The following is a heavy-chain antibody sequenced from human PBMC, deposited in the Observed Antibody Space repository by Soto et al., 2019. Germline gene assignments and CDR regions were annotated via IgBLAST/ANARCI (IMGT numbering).Heavy chain of an antibody. CDR3: ARDFATHCSGSTCYPYAY. D-gene: IGHD2-15*01. CDR1: GFTFNTFW. V-gene: IGHV3-7*03. CDR2: IKHDGSGT. J-gene: IGHJ4*02. Sequence: AGGSLRLSCAASGFTFNTFWMSWVRQSPGKGLEWVANIKHDGSGTYYVDSVKGRFTISRDNAKNSLFLQMNTLRTEDTAVYYGARDFATHCSGSTCYPYAYWGQGALVTVSS.